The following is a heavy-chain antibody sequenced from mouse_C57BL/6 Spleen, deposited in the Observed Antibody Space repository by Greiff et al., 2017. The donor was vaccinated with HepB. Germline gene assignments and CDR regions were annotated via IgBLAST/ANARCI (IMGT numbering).Heavy chain of an antibody. CDR3: ARRVYYYGSSSGDFDY. D-gene: IGHD1-1*01. CDR2: IHPNSGST. J-gene: IGHJ2*01. CDR1: GYTFTSYW. Sequence: QVQLKQPGAELVKPGASVKLSCKASGYTFTSYWMHWVKQRPGQGLEWIGMIHPNSGSTNYNEKFKSKATLTVDKSSSTAYMQLSSLTSEDSAVYYCARRVYYYGSSSGDFDYWGQGTTLTVSS. V-gene: IGHV1-64*01.